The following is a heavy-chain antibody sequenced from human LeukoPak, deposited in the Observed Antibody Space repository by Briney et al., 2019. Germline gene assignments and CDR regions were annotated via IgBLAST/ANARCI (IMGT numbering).Heavy chain of an antibody. CDR3: ARGQGGGSGYYYYYMDV. CDR1: GGSFSGYY. CDR2: INHSGST. V-gene: IGHV4-34*01. J-gene: IGHJ6*03. Sequence: SETLSLTCAVYGGSFSGYYWSWIRQPPGKGLEWIGEINHSGSTNYNPSLKSRVSISVDTSKNQFPLKLSSVTAADTAVYFCARGQGGGSGYYYYYMDVWGKGTTVTVSS. D-gene: IGHD3-16*01.